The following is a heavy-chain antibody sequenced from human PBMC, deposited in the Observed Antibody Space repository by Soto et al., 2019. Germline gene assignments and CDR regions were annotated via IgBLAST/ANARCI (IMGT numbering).Heavy chain of an antibody. CDR1: GGTFNTYP. J-gene: IGHJ4*02. CDR3: ARWAGRSWYGPFDY. D-gene: IGHD6-13*01. CDR2: IIPVFGTA. Sequence: QVQMVQSGAEVKKPGSSVKVSCKASGGTFNTYPITWVRQAPGQGLEWLGGIIPVFGTANYAQKFQGRVTITADESTFTAYMELSSLRSEDTAVYYCARWAGRSWYGPFDYWGQGTLVTVSS. V-gene: IGHV1-69*12.